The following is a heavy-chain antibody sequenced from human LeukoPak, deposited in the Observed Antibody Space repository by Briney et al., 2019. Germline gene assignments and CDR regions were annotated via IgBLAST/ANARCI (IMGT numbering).Heavy chain of an antibody. CDR1: GYTFNGYY. V-gene: IGHV1-2*02. D-gene: IGHD5-12*01. CDR2: INPNSGGT. J-gene: IGHJ4*02. CDR3: ARDPSQWLSSSGIDY. Sequence: ASVKVSCKASGYTFNGYYMHWVRQAPGQGLEWMGWINPNSGGTNYAQKFQGRVTMTRDTSISTAYMELSRLRSDDTAVYYCARDPSQWLSSSGIDYWGQGTLVTVSS.